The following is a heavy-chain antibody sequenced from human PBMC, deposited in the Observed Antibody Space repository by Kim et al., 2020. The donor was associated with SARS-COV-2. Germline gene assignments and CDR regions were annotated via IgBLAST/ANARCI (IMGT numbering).Heavy chain of an antibody. CDR1: GFIFSNYA. J-gene: IGHJ4*02. CDR2: IDSSGGT. D-gene: IGHD2-15*01. CDR3: ARQKDGPYDY. Sequence: GGSLRLSCAASGFIFSNYAMSWVRQAPGKGLEWVSRIDSSGGTYYADSVKGRFSISRDISKNTLSLQMNSLRAEDTAVYYCARQKDGPYDYWGQGTLVTVSS. V-gene: IGHV3-23*01.